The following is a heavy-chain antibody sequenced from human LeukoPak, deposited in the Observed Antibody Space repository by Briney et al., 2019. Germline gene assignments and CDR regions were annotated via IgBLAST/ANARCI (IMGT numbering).Heavy chain of an antibody. D-gene: IGHD2-15*01. CDR1: GYTFTSYG. J-gene: IGHJ3*02. V-gene: IGHV1-18*04. CDR2: ISAYNGNT. CDR3: ARGGEWVVVVAGDAFDI. Sequence: ASVKVSCKASGYTFTSYGISWVRRAPGQGLEWMGWISAYNGNTNYAQKLQGRVTMTTDTSTSTAYMELRSLRSDDTAVYHCARGGEWVVVVAGDAFDIWGQGTMVTVSS.